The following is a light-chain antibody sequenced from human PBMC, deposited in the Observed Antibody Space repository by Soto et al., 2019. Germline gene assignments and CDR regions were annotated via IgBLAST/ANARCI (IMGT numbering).Light chain of an antibody. V-gene: IGKV3D-20*02. CDR1: QSVGSNY. CDR2: GAS. CDR3: QQRSNWPPIT. Sequence: EIVLTQSPGTLSLSPGERATLSCSASQSVGSNYLAWYQQKPGQAPRILIFGASSRATGIPDRFSGSGSGTDFTLTISRLEPEDFAVYYCQQRSNWPPITFGQGTRLEI. J-gene: IGKJ5*01.